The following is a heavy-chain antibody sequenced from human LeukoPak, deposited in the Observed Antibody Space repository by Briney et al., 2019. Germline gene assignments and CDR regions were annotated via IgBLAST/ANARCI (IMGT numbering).Heavy chain of an antibody. V-gene: IGHV4-59*12. Sequence: SETLSLTCTVSGGSISNYWWSWIRQPPGKGLEWIGYVFDSGGTNYNPSLKSRVTISVDTSKKQFSLRLSPVTAADTAVYYCARGYSSSWNYFDYWGLGTLVTVSS. J-gene: IGHJ4*02. CDR2: VFDSGGT. CDR1: GGSISNYW. CDR3: ARGYSSSWNYFDY. D-gene: IGHD6-13*01.